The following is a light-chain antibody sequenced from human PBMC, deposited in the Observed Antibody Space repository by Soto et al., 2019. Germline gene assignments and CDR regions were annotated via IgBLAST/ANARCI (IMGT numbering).Light chain of an antibody. CDR3: QHYNSDSWT. Sequence: DIQMTQSPSSLSASVGDRVTITCRASQSISNYLAWYQQKPGKVPKLLIYTASTLQSGVPSRFSGSGSGTEFTLTISSLQPDDFATYYCQHYNSDSWTFGQGTKVEIK. CDR1: QSISNY. J-gene: IGKJ1*01. V-gene: IGKV1-27*01. CDR2: TAS.